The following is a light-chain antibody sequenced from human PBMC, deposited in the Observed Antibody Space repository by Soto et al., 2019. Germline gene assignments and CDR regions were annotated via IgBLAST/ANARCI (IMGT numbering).Light chain of an antibody. CDR3: SSYTSSSTLLYV. Sequence: QPALTQPASVTGSPGQSLTISCTGTSSDVGGYNYVSWYQQHPGKAPKLMIYEVSNRPSGVSNRFSGSKSGNTASLTISGLQAEDEADYYCSSYTSSSTLLYVFGTGTKVNVL. V-gene: IGLV2-14*01. CDR1: SSDVGGYNY. CDR2: EVS. J-gene: IGLJ1*01.